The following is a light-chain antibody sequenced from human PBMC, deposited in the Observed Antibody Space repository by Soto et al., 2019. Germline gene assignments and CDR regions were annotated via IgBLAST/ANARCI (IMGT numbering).Light chain of an antibody. J-gene: IGKJ1*01. CDR3: QQYRDWRPQ. CDR1: HSVSSS. CDR2: GAS. Sequence: EIVMTQSPATLSVSPGERATLFCRASHSVSSSLAWYQQKPGQAPRLLIHGASTRATGIPARFSGSGSGTEFTLTISSMQSADFAVYYCQQYRDWRPQFGQGTKVDIK. V-gene: IGKV3-15*01.